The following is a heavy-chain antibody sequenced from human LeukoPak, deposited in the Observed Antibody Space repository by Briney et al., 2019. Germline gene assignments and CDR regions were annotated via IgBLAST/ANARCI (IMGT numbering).Heavy chain of an antibody. V-gene: IGHV3-30-3*01. D-gene: IGHD6-19*01. CDR3: ARDRAVGQSGYYYYGMDV. CDR2: ISYDGSNK. J-gene: IGHJ6*02. Sequence: GGSLRLSCAASGFTFSSYAMHWVRQAPGKGLEWVAVISYDGSNKYYADSVKGRFTISRDNSKNTLYLQMNSLRAEDTAVYYCARDRAVGQSGYYYYGMDVWGQGTTVTVSS. CDR1: GFTFSSYA.